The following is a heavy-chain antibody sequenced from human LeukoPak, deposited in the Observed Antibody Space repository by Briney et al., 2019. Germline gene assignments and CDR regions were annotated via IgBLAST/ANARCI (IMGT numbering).Heavy chain of an antibody. V-gene: IGHV3-66*01. J-gene: IGHJ4*02. CDR2: IYSGGST. D-gene: IGHD5-18*01. CDR1: GFTVSSNY. Sequence: GGSLRLSCAASGFTVSSNYMSWVRQAPGKGLEWVSVIYSGGSTYYADSVKGRFTISRDNSKNTLYLQMNSLRAEDTAVYYCAKDRGTAMTPYYFDYWGQGTLVTVSS. CDR3: AKDRGTAMTPYYFDY.